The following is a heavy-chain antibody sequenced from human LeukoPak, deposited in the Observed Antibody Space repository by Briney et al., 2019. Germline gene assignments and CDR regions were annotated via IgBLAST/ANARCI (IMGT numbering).Heavy chain of an antibody. Sequence: GGSLRLSCAASGFTFSSYWMHGVRQVRGKGLEWVSRIKSDGSSTTYADSVQGRLTISRDNAKNTLYLQMNSLRVEDTAVYYCAGHGYWGQGTLVTVSS. CDR2: IKSDGSST. J-gene: IGHJ4*02. CDR1: GFTFSSYW. V-gene: IGHV3-74*01. CDR3: AGHGY.